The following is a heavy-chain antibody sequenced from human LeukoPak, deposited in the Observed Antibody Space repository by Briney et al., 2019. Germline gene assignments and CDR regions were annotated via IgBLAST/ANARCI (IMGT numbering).Heavy chain of an antibody. CDR3: ASRSGGYRHFDD. CDR2: ISTSGGTT. CDR1: GFTFSDYA. D-gene: IGHD3-10*01. Sequence: GGSLRLSCAASGFTFSDYAMSWVRQAPGKELEWVSAISTSGGTTVYADSVKGRFTISRDNSRNTLYLQMNSLRAEDTAVYYCASRSGGYRHFDDWGQGTLVTVST. V-gene: IGHV3-23*01. J-gene: IGHJ4*02.